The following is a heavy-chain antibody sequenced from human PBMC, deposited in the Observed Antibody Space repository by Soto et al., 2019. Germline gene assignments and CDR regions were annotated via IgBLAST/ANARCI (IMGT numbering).Heavy chain of an antibody. CDR3: ARDQGASITIFGVVPNHYGMDV. Sequence: PSQTLSLTCAISGDSVSSNSAAWNWIRQSPSRGLEWLGRTYYRSKWYNDYAVSVKSRITINPDTSKNQFSLQLNSVTPEDTAVYYCARDQGASITIFGVVPNHYGMDVWGQGTTVTVSS. CDR1: GDSVSSNSAA. V-gene: IGHV6-1*01. D-gene: IGHD3-3*01. CDR2: TYYRSKWYN. J-gene: IGHJ6*02.